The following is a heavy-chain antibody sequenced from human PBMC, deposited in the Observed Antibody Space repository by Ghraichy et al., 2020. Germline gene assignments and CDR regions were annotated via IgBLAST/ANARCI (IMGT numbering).Heavy chain of an antibody. CDR1: GGSISSYY. D-gene: IGHD4-11*01. J-gene: IGHJ4*02. CDR2: IYYSGST. CDR3: ARVPMTTPDY. V-gene: IGHV4-59*01. Sequence: SETLSLTCTVSGGSISSYYWSWIRQPPGKGLEWIGYIYYSGSTNYNPSFKSRVTISVDTSKNQFSLKLSSVTAADTAVYYCARVPMTTPDYWGQGTLVTVSS.